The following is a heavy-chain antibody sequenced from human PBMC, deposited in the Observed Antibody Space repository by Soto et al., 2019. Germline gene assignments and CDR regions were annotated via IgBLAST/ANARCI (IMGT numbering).Heavy chain of an antibody. CDR2: INPNGGST. Sequence: QVQLVQSGAEVKKPGASVKVSCKASGYAFTRYDMHWVRQAPGQGLEWMGIINPNGGSTSYAQKYQGRVNMSRDRSTRIVYLELSSLRCEDTSVYYCARDGIAVAGTGFDYWGQGTLVTVS. V-gene: IGHV1-46*01. D-gene: IGHD6-19*01. CDR1: GYAFTRYD. J-gene: IGHJ4*02. CDR3: ARDGIAVAGTGFDY.